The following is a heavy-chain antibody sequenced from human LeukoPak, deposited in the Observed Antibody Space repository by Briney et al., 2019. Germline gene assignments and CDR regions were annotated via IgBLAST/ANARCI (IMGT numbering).Heavy chain of an antibody. Sequence: ASVKVSCKASGGTFRRFAMSWVRQAPGQGLEWMGGIIPIFGSANYAQKFQGRVTITADESTSTAYMELSNLRSEDTAVYYCARVVTPRYCTSTSCYSKGWFDPWGQGTLVTVS. CDR1: GGTFRRFA. D-gene: IGHD2-2*01. V-gene: IGHV1-69*13. CDR3: ARVVTPRYCTSTSCYSKGWFDP. J-gene: IGHJ5*02. CDR2: IIPIFGSA.